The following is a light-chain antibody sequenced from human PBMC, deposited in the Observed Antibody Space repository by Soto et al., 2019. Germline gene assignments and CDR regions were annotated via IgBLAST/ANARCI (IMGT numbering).Light chain of an antibody. J-gene: IGKJ1*01. CDR2: ATS. CDR1: QSISSY. Sequence: IQMTQSPSSLSASVGDRVTITCRASQSISSYLNWYQHKPGKAPELLIYATSNLQSGVPSRFRGSGSGTDFTLTISSLQPEDFATYYCQQSYNALSWTFGQGTKVEI. CDR3: QQSYNALSWT. V-gene: IGKV1-39*01.